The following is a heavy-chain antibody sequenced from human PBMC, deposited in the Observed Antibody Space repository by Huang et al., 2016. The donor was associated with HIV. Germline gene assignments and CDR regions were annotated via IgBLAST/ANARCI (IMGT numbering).Heavy chain of an antibody. Sequence: QVRLEHWGAGLLMPSGTLSLTCAVDGGSFSGYQWTWIRQSPGKGLEWIGEINHSESDTYNPSLKTRVSTTGDMSKNQFSLKMTSLTVADTAVYFCARGLRFCRGGDCFPTHFQHWGQG. CDR1: GGSFSGYQ. CDR3: ARGLRFCRGGDCFPTHFQH. D-gene: IGHD2-21*02. V-gene: IGHV4-34*02. CDR2: INHSESD. J-gene: IGHJ1*01.